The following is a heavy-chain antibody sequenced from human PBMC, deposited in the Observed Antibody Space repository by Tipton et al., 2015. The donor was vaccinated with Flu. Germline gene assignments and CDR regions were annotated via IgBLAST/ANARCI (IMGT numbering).Heavy chain of an antibody. CDR1: GDSIGSDYY. CDR3: ARHGYKYGTGWFDP. CDR2: VYHGGTT. V-gene: IGHV4-38-2*01. D-gene: IGHD5-18*01. Sequence: TLSLTCSVSGDSIGSDYYWGWIRQPPGKGLEWIGCVYHGGTTYYNPSLKSRVAISLDTFQNQFSLKLTSVTAADTAVYYCARHGYKYGTGWFDPWGQGALVTVSS. J-gene: IGHJ5*02.